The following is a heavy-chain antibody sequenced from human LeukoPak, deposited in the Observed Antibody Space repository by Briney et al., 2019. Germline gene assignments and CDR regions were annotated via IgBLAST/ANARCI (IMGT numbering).Heavy chain of an antibody. D-gene: IGHD2-2*01. CDR3: ASLPTRQEVPAAMKGYYYYGMDV. Sequence: GESLKISCKGSGYSFSSYWIGWVRQMPGKGLEGMGIIYPGDSDTRYSPSFQGQVTISADKSISTAYLQWSSLKASDTAMYYCASLPTRQEVPAAMKGYYYYGMDVWGQGTTVTVSS. CDR1: GYSFSSYW. J-gene: IGHJ6*02. CDR2: IYPGDSDT. V-gene: IGHV5-51*01.